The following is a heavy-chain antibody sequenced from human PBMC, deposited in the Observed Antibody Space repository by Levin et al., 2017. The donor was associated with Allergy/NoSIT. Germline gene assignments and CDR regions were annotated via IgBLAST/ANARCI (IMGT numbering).Heavy chain of an antibody. V-gene: IGHV4-59*01. CDR3: ARVSHYGDYVDY. CDR2: IYYSGNT. CDR1: GGSISSYY. J-gene: IGHJ4*02. Sequence: GSLRLSCTVSGGSISSYYWSWIRQPRGKGREWIGYIYYSGNTNYNPSLKSRVTISVDTSKNQFSLKLSSVTAADTAVYFCARVSHYGDYVDYWGQGRLVTVSS. D-gene: IGHD4-17*01.